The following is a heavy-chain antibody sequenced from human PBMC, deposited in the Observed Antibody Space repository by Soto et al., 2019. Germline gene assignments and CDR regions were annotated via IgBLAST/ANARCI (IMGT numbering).Heavy chain of an antibody. V-gene: IGHV1-3*01. CDR2: INAGDGDT. D-gene: IGHD6-13*01. CDR1: GYTITCCA. CDR3: ARDGEGEAAAAMVY. J-gene: IGHJ4*02. Sequence: QVQLVQSGAEVKKPGASVRVSCKASGYTITCCALHWVRQAPGQRPEWMAWINAGDGDTRYSQNFQDRLTIIRDTSAKTAYKELSSLRSEDTAVYYCARDGEGEAAAAMVYWGQGTLVTVSS.